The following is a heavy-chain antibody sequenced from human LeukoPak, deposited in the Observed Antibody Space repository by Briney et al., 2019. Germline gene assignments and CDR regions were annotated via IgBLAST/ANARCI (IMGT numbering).Heavy chain of an antibody. CDR3: AKDWGYASGTYYTS. D-gene: IGHD3-10*01. Sequence: GGSLRLSCGASGFTFSSYAMSWVRQLPGKGLEWVSTVTGTGGGTYYADSVKGRFTISRDNSKNTLSLQMNSLRAEDTALYYCAKDWGYASGTYYTSWGQGTLVTVSS. CDR2: VTGTGGGT. J-gene: IGHJ5*02. V-gene: IGHV3-23*01. CDR1: GFTFSSYA.